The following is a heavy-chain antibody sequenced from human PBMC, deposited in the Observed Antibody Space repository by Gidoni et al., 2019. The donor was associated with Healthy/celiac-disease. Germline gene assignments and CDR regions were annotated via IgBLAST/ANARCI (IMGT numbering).Heavy chain of an antibody. CDR1: GGSFSGYY. Sequence: QVQLQQWGAGLLKPSETLSLTCAVYGGSFSGYYWSWIRQPPGKGLEWIGEINHSGSTNYNPSLKSRVTISVDTSKNQFSLKLSSVTAADTAVYYCARRSYGDYFPLHGFDYWGQGTLVTVSS. V-gene: IGHV4-34*01. D-gene: IGHD4-17*01. CDR3: ARRSYGDYFPLHGFDY. CDR2: INHSGST. J-gene: IGHJ4*02.